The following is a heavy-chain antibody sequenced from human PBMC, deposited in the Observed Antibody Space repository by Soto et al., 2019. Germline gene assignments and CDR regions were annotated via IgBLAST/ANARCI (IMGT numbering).Heavy chain of an antibody. CDR2: IYYSGSI. D-gene: IGHD6-19*01. J-gene: IGHJ4*02. CDR1: GGSISSSSYY. Sequence: QLQLQESGPGLVKPSETLSLTCTVSGGSISSSSYYWGWIRQPPGKGLEWIGSIYYSGSIYYNPSLKSRVTISVDTSKNQFSLKLSSVTAADTAVYYCARRRVAGLFDYWGQGTLVTVSS. V-gene: IGHV4-39*01. CDR3: ARRRVAGLFDY.